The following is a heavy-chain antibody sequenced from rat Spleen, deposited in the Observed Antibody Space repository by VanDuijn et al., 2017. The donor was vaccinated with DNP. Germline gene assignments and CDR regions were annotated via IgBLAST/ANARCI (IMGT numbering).Heavy chain of an antibody. J-gene: IGHJ2*01. V-gene: IGHV3-1*01. CDR1: GYSITSSY. CDR2: ISYSGST. Sequence: EVQLQESGPGLVRPSQSLSLTCSVTGYSITSSYRWNWIRKFPGNNLEWIGHISYSGSTGYNPSLKSRISITRDTSKNQFFLQLTSVTTEDTATYYCARWNIGTTTLDYWGQGVMVTVSS. D-gene: IGHD1-5*01. CDR3: ARWNIGTTTLDY.